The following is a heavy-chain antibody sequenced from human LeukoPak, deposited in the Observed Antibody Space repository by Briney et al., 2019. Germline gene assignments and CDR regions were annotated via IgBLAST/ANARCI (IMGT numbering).Heavy chain of an antibody. V-gene: IGHV3-23*01. Sequence: GGSLRLSCAASGFTFGSYGMSWVRQAPGKGLEWVSFITPNADRASYADSVEGRFTISRDNPRNTLYMQMNSLRDEDTAIYYCAIMHGYYDGSGYWVQWGQGTLVTVSS. CDR3: AIMHGYYDGSGYWVQ. CDR1: GFTFGSYG. J-gene: IGHJ1*01. CDR2: ITPNADRA. D-gene: IGHD3-22*01.